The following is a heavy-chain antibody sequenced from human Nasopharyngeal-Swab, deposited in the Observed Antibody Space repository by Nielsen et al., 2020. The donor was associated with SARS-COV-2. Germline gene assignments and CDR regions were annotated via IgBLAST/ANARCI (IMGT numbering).Heavy chain of an antibody. CDR3: ARDAKAVADYFDY. V-gene: IGHV1-69*13. CDR2: IIPIFGTA. D-gene: IGHD6-13*01. Sequence: SVQVSCKASGGTFSSYAISWVRQAPGQGLEWMGGIIPIFGTANYAQKFQGRVTITADESTSTAYMELSSLRSEDTAVYYCARDAKAVADYFDYWGQGTPVTVSS. J-gene: IGHJ4*02. CDR1: GGTFSSYA.